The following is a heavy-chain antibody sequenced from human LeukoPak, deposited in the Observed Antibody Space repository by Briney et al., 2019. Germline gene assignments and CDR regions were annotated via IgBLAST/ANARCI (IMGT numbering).Heavy chain of an antibody. J-gene: IGHJ4*02. Sequence: SETLSLTCTVSGGSISSYYWSWIRQPPGKGLEWIGYIYYSGSTNYNPSLKSRVTTSLDTSKNQFSLKLSSVTAADTAGYYCARGGRGGYSYGSDYWGQGTLVTVSS. CDR2: IYYSGST. V-gene: IGHV4-59*01. CDR1: GGSISSYY. CDR3: ARGGRGGYSYGSDY. D-gene: IGHD5-18*01.